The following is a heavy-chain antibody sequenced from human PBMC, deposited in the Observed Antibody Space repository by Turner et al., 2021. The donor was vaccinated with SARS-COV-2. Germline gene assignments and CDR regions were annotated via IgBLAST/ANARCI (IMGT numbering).Heavy chain of an antibody. D-gene: IGHD1-26*01. CDR2: ISYDGSNK. V-gene: IGHV3-30*04. J-gene: IGHJ4*02. Sequence: QVQPVESGGGVVQPGRSLRLSCAASGFTFGSYAMHWVRQAPGRGLEWVALISYDGSNKYYADSVKGRFTISRDNSKNTLYLQMNSLRAEDTAVYYCARDSGSQLDYWGQGTLVTVSS. CDR1: GFTFGSYA. CDR3: ARDSGSQLDY.